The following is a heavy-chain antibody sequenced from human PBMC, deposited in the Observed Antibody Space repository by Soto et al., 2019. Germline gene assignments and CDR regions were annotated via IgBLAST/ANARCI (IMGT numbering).Heavy chain of an antibody. V-gene: IGHV4-59*01. J-gene: IGHJ6*03. CDR2: IYYSGST. D-gene: IGHD6-13*01. Sequence: SETLSLTCTVSGGSISSYHWSWIRQPPGKGLEWIGYIYYSGSTNYNPSLKSRVTISVDTSKNQFSLKLSSVTAADTAVYYCARDGYSSSWYGSDYYYYYMDVWGKGTTVTVSS. CDR1: GGSISSYH. CDR3: ARDGYSSSWYGSDYYYYYMDV.